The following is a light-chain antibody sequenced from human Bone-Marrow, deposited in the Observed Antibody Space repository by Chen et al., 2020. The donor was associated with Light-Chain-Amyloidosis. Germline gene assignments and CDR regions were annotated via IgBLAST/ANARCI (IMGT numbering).Light chain of an antibody. CDR2: RNN. J-gene: IGLJ1*01. V-gene: IGLV1-47*01. CDR3: AAWDGSLNDYV. CDR1: SSNIGINY. Sequence: QSVLTQPPSASGTPGQRVTISCSGASSNIGINYVYWYQQFPGAAPHLLIHRNNQRPSGVPDRFSASKSGTSTFLAISGLRSENKADYYCAAWDGSLNDYVFGTRAKVIVL.